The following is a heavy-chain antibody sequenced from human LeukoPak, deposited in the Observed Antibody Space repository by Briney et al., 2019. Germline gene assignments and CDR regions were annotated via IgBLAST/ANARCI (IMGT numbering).Heavy chain of an antibody. CDR2: IIPIFGTA. J-gene: IGHJ2*01. CDR1: GGTFSSYA. Sequence: ASVKVSCKASGGTFSSYAISWVRQAPGQGLEWMGGIIPIFGTANYAQKFQGRVTITTDESTSTAYMELRSLRSEDTAVYYCARVRGPYWYFDLWGRGTLVTVSS. D-gene: IGHD4/OR15-4a*01. CDR3: ARVRGPYWYFDL. V-gene: IGHV1-69*05.